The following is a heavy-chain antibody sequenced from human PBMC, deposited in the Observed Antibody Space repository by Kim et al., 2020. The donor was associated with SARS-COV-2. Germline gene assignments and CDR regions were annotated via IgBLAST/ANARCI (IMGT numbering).Heavy chain of an antibody. CDR3: ARERLFDYGDYVASDYYGMDV. CDR1: GYTFTSYA. Sequence: ASVKVSCKASGYTFTSYAMHWVRQAPGQRLEWMGWINAGNGNTKYSQKFQGRVTITRDTSASTAYMELSSLRSEDTAVYYCARERLFDYGDYVASDYYGMDVWGQGTTVTVSS. D-gene: IGHD4-17*01. CDR2: INAGNGNT. J-gene: IGHJ6*02. V-gene: IGHV1-3*01.